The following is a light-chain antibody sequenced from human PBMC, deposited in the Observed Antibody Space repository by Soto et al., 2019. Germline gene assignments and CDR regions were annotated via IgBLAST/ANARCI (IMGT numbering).Light chain of an antibody. V-gene: IGKV4-1*01. Sequence: DIVMTQSPDSLGVSLGERATINVKSSQSVLYTSNNQHYLAWYQQKSGQPPKLLIYGASARASGVPDRFSGSGSGTDFTLKISRVEAEDVGVYYCMQPLQSWTFGQGTKVDIK. CDR1: QSVLYTSNNQHY. CDR3: MQPLQSWT. CDR2: GAS. J-gene: IGKJ1*01.